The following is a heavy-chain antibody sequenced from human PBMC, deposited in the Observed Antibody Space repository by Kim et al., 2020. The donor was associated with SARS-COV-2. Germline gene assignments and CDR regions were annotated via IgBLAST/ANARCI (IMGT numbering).Heavy chain of an antibody. CDR1: GFTVSSNY. V-gene: IGHV3-66*01. CDR2: IYSGGST. J-gene: IGHJ2*01. CDR3: ATPGNYYDSSGYIINWYFDL. Sequence: GGSLRLSCAASGFTVSSNYMSWVRQAPGKGLEWVSVIYSGGSTYYADSVKGRFTISRDNSKNTLYLQMNSLRAEDTAVYYCATPGNYYDSSGYIINWYFDLWGRGTLVTVSS. D-gene: IGHD3-22*01.